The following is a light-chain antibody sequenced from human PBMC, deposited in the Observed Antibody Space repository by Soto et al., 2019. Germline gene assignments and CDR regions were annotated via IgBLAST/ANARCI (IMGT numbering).Light chain of an antibody. V-gene: IGKV3-20*01. CDR3: QQYGSSPWT. J-gene: IGKJ1*01. Sequence: EMVLTQSPGTLSLSPGERASLPCSASQSVSSSYLAWYQQKPGQAPRLLIYGASSRATGIPDRFSGSGSGTDFTLTISRLEPEDFAVYYCQQYGSSPWTFGQGTKVDIK. CDR2: GAS. CDR1: QSVSSSY.